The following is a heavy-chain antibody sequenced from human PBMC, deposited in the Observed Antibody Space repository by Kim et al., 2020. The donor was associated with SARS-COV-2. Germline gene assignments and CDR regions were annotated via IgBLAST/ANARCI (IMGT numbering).Heavy chain of an antibody. V-gene: IGHV4-4*02. J-gene: IGHJ5*02. CDR3: AGESPFKLDP. CDR1: GGSISSLDW. CDR2: VHDSGTT. Sequence: SETLSLTCAVSGGSISSLDWWSWVRQPPGKGLEWIGEVHDSGTTNYNPSLKSRVTISLDKSKNQISLKLNSVTAADSAIYYCAGESPFKLDPWGQGTLVTVSS.